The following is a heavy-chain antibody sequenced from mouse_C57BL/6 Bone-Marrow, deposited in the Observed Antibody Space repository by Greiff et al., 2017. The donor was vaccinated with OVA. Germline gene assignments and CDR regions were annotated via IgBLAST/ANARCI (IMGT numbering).Heavy chain of an antibody. Sequence: VKLQQSGAELARPGASVKLSCKASGYTFTSYGISWVKQRTGQGLEWIGEIYPRSGNTYYNEKFKGKATLTADKSSSTAYMELRSLTSEYSAVYFCARPHYYGSSYFDCWGQGTTLTVSS. V-gene: IGHV1-81*01. CDR2: IYPRSGNT. J-gene: IGHJ2*01. CDR3: ARPHYYGSSYFDC. CDR1: GYTFTSYG. D-gene: IGHD1-1*01.